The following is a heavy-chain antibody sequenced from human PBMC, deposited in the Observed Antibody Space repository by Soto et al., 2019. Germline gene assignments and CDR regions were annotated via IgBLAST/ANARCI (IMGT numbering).Heavy chain of an antibody. Sequence: GGSLRLCCAASGFTFSDYYMDWIRQAPGKGLEWISYINNRGSAIYYADSVKGRFTISRDNAKNLLYLQMNSLRADDTAVYYCVRGHSAVSGPFDDWGQGTLVTVSS. CDR3: VRGHSAVSGPFDD. J-gene: IGHJ4*02. V-gene: IGHV3-11*01. CDR2: INNRGSAI. CDR1: GFTFSDYY. D-gene: IGHD6-19*01.